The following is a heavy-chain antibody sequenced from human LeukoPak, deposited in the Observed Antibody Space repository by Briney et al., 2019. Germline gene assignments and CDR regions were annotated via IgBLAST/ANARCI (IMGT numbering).Heavy chain of an antibody. Sequence: GGSLRLSCAASGFTFSSYNMNWVRQAPGKGLEWVAVIWYDGSNKYYGDSVKGRFTISRDNSKNILYLQMSSLRAEDTAVYYCARAGEGFDTWGQGTMVTVSS. V-gene: IGHV3-33*08. CDR1: GFTFSSYN. J-gene: IGHJ3*02. CDR3: ARAGEGFDT. CDR2: IWYDGSNK. D-gene: IGHD3-10*01.